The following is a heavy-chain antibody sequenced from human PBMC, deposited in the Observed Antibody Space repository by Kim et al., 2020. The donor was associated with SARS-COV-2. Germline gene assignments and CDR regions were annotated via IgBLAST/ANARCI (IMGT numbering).Heavy chain of an antibody. CDR2: IDPSDSYT. J-gene: IGHJ6*02. CDR3: ARSGTGIQLWLGYYYGMDV. CDR1: GYSFTSYW. D-gene: IGHD5-18*01. V-gene: IGHV5-10-1*01. Sequence: GESLKISCKGSGYSFTSYWISWVRQMPGKGLEWMGRIDPSDSYTNYSPSFQGHVTISADKSISTAYLQWSSLKASDTAMYYCARSGTGIQLWLGYYYGMDVWGQGTMVTVSS.